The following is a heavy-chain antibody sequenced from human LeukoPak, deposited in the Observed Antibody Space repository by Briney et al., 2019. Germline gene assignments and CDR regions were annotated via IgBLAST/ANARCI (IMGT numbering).Heavy chain of an antibody. D-gene: IGHD3-22*01. CDR3: ARVVVVVIDWYFDL. CDR2: IIPIFGTA. J-gene: IGHJ2*01. V-gene: IGHV1-69*13. CDR1: GGTFSSYA. Sequence: SVKVSRKASGGTFSSYAISWVRQAPGQGLEWMGGIIPIFGTANYAQKFQGRVTITADESTSTAYMELSSLRSEDTAVYYCARVVVVVIDWYFDLWGRGTLVTVSS.